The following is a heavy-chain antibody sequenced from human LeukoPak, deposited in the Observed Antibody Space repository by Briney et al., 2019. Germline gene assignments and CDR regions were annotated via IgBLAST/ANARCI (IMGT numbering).Heavy chain of an antibody. Sequence: GASVKVSCKASGYTFTGYYMHWVRQAPGQGLEWMGWINPNSGGTNHAQKFQGRVTMTRDTSISTAYMELSRLRSDDTAVYYCARVASIFGVVRDHFDYWGQGTLVTVSS. J-gene: IGHJ4*02. CDR3: ARVASIFGVVRDHFDY. D-gene: IGHD3-3*01. CDR2: INPNSGGT. V-gene: IGHV1-2*02. CDR1: GYTFTGYY.